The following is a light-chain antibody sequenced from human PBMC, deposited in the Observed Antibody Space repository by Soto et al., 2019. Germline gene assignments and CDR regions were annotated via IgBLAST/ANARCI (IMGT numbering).Light chain of an antibody. CDR1: QTINSW. Sequence: DIQMTQSPSTLSASVGDRVTITCRASQTINSWLAWYQQKPGKAPKLLIYDASSLASGVPSRFSGSGSGTKFTLTISSLQPDDFATYYCQQYNIYRTFGQGTKVEI. CDR3: QQYNIYRT. CDR2: DAS. J-gene: IGKJ1*01. V-gene: IGKV1-5*01.